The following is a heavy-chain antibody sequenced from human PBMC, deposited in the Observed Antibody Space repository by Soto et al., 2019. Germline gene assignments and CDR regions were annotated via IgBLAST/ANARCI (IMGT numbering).Heavy chain of an antibody. CDR1: GFSVSRNY. CDR2: VYSGGAT. V-gene: IGHV3-53*02. J-gene: IGHJ2*01. D-gene: IGHD3-10*01. CDR3: ARVPGRL. Sequence: QLVETGGGLIQAGTSLTLSCAASGFSVSRNYMTWVRQAPGKGLEWVSFVYSGGATFYADSVKGRFILSRDDSQNTMYLQMNNLRAEDTAVYYCARVPGRLWGRGTLVTVVS.